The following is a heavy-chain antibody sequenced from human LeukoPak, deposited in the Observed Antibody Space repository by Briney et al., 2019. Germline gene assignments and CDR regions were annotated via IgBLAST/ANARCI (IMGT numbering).Heavy chain of an antibody. CDR2: IIPIFGTA. CDR3: ARSGSGRYFDY. V-gene: IGHV1-69*06. D-gene: IGHD3-10*01. Sequence: VASVKVSCKASGGTFSSYAISWVRQAPGQGLEWMGGIIPIFGTANYAQKFQGRVTITADKSTSTAYMELSSLRSEDTAVYYCARSGSGRYFDYWGQGTLVTVSS. J-gene: IGHJ4*02. CDR1: GGTFSSYA.